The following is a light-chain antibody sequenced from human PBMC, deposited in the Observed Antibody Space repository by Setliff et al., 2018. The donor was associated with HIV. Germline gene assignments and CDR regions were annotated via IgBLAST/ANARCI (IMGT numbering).Light chain of an antibody. CDR3: SSYAGSNNYV. CDR1: SSDVGSYNY. J-gene: IGLJ1*01. Sequence: QSALTQPASVSGSPGQSITISCTGTSSDVGSYNYVSWYQQHPGKAPKVMIYEVSKRPSGVPDRFSGSKSGNTASLTVSGLQAEDEADYYCSSYAGSNNYVFGTGTKVTVL. CDR2: EVS. V-gene: IGLV2-8*01.